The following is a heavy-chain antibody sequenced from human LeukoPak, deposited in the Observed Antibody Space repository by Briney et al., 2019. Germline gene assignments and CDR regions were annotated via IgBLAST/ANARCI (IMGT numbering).Heavy chain of an antibody. Sequence: GGSLRLSCTASGFPFYSYWMTWVRQTPGKGLEWVANIRHDGSTKYYVDSVKGRFTISRDNSKNTLYLQMNSLRAEDTAVYYCAKVGPYYYDSSGTVGYWGQGTLVTVSS. D-gene: IGHD3-22*01. V-gene: IGHV3-7*03. CDR1: GFPFYSYW. CDR2: IRHDGSTK. CDR3: AKVGPYYYDSSGTVGY. J-gene: IGHJ4*02.